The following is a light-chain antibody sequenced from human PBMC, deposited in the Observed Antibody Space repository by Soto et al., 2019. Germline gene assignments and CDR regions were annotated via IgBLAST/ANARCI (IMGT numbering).Light chain of an antibody. CDR2: GIS. CDR1: QTLLDSDDGNTY. Sequence: DIVMTQTPLSLPVTPGEPASISCRSSQTLLDSDDGNTYLDWYLQKPGQSPQLLIYGISSRASGVPDGFSGSGSGTDFTLKISRVEAGDVGVFYCMQRKEFPWTFGQGTKVEIK. V-gene: IGKV2-40*01. J-gene: IGKJ1*01. CDR3: MQRKEFPWT.